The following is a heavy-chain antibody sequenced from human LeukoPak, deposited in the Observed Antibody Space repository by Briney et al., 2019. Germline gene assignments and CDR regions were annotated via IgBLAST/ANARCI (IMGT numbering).Heavy chain of an antibody. CDR1: GFTFSSYV. V-gene: IGHV3-30*18. CDR2: ISYDGSNK. D-gene: IGHD3-3*01. J-gene: IGHJ4*02. Sequence: SGGSLRLSCAASGFTFSSYVMHWVRQAPGKGLEWVAVISYDGSNKYYADSVKGRFTISRDNYKNTLYLQMNSLRAEDTAVYYCVKEAIFVVAQDYWGQGTLVTVSS. CDR3: VKEAIFVVAQDY.